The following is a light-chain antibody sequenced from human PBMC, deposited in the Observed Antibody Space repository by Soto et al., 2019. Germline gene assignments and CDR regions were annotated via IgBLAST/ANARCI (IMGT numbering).Light chain of an antibody. J-gene: IGKJ2*01. V-gene: IGKV1-33*01. CDR1: QDINNY. Sequence: DIQMTQSPSSLSASLGDIVSITCQASQDINNYLNWYQQKSGKAPKLLIYDASDLETGVPARFSGSGSGTEFTHTISSLQPEDFATYYCLQQNNYPRTLGQGTKVDIK. CDR3: LQQNNYPRT. CDR2: DAS.